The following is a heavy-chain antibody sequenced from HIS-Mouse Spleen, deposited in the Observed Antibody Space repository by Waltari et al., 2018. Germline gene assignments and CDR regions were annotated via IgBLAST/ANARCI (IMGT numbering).Heavy chain of an antibody. D-gene: IGHD6-13*01. CDR2: IYYSGST. CDR1: GGSISSSRYY. CDR3: AREIPYSSSWYDWYFDL. J-gene: IGHJ2*01. Sequence: QLQLQESGPGLVQPSETLSLTCPVSGGSISSSRYYWGWIRQPPGKGLEWIGSIYYSGSTYYNPSLKSRVTISVDTSKNQFSLKLSSVTAADTAVYYCAREIPYSSSWYDWYFDLWGRGTLVTVSS. V-gene: IGHV4-39*07.